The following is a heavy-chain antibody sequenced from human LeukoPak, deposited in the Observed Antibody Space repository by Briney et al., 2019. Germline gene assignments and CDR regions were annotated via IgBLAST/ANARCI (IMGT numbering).Heavy chain of an antibody. V-gene: IGHV3-74*01. Sequence: PGGSLRLSCAASGFTFRNYWMHWVRQAPGKGLVWVSRINSDGSITSHADSVKGRFTSSRDNAKYTLYLQMNSLRVEDTAVYYCARASDWAVIDYWGQGTLVTVSS. J-gene: IGHJ4*02. D-gene: IGHD3-9*01. CDR3: ARASDWAVIDY. CDR2: INSDGSIT. CDR1: GFTFRNYW.